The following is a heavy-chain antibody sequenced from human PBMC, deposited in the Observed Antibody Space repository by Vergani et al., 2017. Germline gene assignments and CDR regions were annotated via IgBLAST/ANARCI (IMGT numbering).Heavy chain of an antibody. CDR1: GGSFSGYY. D-gene: IGHD6-13*01. J-gene: IGHJ5*02. Sequence: QVQLQQWGAGLLKPSETLSLTCAVYGGSFSGYYWSWIRQPPGKGLEWIGEINHSGSTNYNPSLKSRVTISVDTSKNQFFLKLSSVTAADTAVYYCARGLYSSSRLSWFDPWGQGTLVTVSS. V-gene: IGHV4-34*01. CDR3: ARGLYSSSRLSWFDP. CDR2: INHSGST.